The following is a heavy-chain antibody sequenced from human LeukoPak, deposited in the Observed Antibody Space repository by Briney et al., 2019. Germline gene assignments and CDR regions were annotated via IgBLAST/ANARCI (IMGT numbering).Heavy chain of an antibody. CDR1: GGSLSSGDYY. CDR3: AREVYYYDSSGD. D-gene: IGHD3-22*01. Sequence: PSQTLSLTCAVSGGSLSSGDYYWSWIRQPPGKGLEWIGYIYYSGSTYYSPSLKSRVTISVDTPKNQFSLKLSSVTAADTAVYYCAREVYYYDSSGDWGQGTLVTVSS. J-gene: IGHJ4*02. CDR2: IYYSGST. V-gene: IGHV4-30-4*01.